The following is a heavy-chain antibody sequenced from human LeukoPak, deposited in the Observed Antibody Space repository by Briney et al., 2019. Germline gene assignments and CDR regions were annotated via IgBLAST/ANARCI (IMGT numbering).Heavy chain of an antibody. CDR3: ARSPGNGYTHGVDDV. J-gene: IGHJ3*01. D-gene: IGHD5-24*01. CDR1: GYSFTSYW. V-gene: IGHV5-51*01. Sequence: GESLKISCKGSGYSFTSYWISWVRQIPGKGLEWMAIIYPADSDIRYSPSFQGQVTISADKSISTAYLQWSSLKASDTAMYYCARSPGNGYTHGVDDVWGQGTMVTVSS. CDR2: IYPADSDI.